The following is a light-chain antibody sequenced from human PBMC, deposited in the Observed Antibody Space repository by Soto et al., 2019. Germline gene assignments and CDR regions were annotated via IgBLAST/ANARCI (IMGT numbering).Light chain of an antibody. J-gene: IGLJ1*01. Sequence: ALTQPASVSGSPGQSITISCTGTSSYVGNYNLVSWYQQHPGKAPKLIIYEDTKRPSGVSNRFSGSKSGNTASLTISGLQAEDEADYYCCSYADSSTYVFGTGTKVTV. CDR1: SSYVGNYNL. V-gene: IGLV2-23*01. CDR2: EDT. CDR3: CSYADSSTYV.